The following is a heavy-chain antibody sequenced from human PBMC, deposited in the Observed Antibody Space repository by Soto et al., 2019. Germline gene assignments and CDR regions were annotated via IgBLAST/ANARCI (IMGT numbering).Heavy chain of an antibody. CDR1: GFTFSSYA. V-gene: IGHV3-23*01. CDR3: AKEREDGSGYYFFDDAFDI. Sequence: GGSLRLSCAASGFTFSSYAMSWVRQAPGKGLEWVSAISGSGGSTYYADSVKGRFTISRDNSKNTLYLQMNSLRAEDTAVYYCAKEREDGSGYYFFDDAFDIWGQGTMVTVSS. CDR2: ISGSGGST. D-gene: IGHD3-22*01. J-gene: IGHJ3*02.